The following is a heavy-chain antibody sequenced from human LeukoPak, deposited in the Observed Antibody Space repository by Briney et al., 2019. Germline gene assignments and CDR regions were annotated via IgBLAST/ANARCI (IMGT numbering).Heavy chain of an antibody. D-gene: IGHD2/OR15-2a*01. CDR3: ARRLSANWYFDL. CDR1: GGSFSGYY. CDR2: INHSGST. V-gene: IGHV4-34*09. Sequence: PSETLSLTCAVYGGSFSGYYWSWIRQPPGKGLEWIGEINHSGSTNYNPSLKSRVTISVDTSKNQFSLKLSSVTAADTAVYYCARRLSANWYFDLWGRGTLVTVSS. J-gene: IGHJ2*01.